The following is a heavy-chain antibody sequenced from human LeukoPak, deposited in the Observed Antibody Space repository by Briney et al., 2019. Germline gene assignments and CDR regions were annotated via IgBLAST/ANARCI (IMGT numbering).Heavy chain of an antibody. CDR3: ASGRKGGKYDIHDY. CDR1: GGSISSGSYY. D-gene: IGHD3-9*01. CDR2: IYTSGST. J-gene: IGHJ4*02. V-gene: IGHV4-61*02. Sequence: PSETLSLTCTVSGGSISSGSYYWSWIRQPAGKGLEWIGRIYTSGSTNYNPSLKSRVTISVDTSKNQFSLKLSSVTAADTAVYYCASGRKGGKYDIHDYWGQGTLVTVSS.